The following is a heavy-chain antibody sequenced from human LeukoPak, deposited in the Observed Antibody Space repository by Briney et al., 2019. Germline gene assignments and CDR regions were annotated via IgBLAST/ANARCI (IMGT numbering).Heavy chain of an antibody. J-gene: IGHJ4*02. CDR3: ARGRTVSGAKYYFDF. Sequence: GRSLRLSRLTSGFTFRDYGLGWVRQAPGMGLEWVSFTRSKIYGGAPEYAASVRGRFSVSRDDSESIAYLQMNNLESEDTAVYYCARGRTVSGAKYYFDFWSPGTLVAVSS. D-gene: IGHD2/OR15-2a*01. CDR1: GFTFRDYG. V-gene: IGHV3-49*04. CDR2: TRSKIYGGAP.